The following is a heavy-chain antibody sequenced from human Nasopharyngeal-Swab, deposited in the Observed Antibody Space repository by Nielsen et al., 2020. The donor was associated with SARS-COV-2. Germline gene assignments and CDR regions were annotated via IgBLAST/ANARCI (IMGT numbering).Heavy chain of an antibody. Sequence: GESLKISCAAPGFTFSSYAMSWVRQAPGKGLEWVSAISGSGGYTYYADSVKGRFTISRDNSKHTVYLQMNSLRAEDTAVFYCAPSVRGIRMYAFDIWGQGTMVTVSS. CDR1: GFTFSSYA. D-gene: IGHD3-10*02. J-gene: IGHJ3*02. V-gene: IGHV3-23*01. CDR2: ISGSGGYT. CDR3: APSVRGIRMYAFDI.